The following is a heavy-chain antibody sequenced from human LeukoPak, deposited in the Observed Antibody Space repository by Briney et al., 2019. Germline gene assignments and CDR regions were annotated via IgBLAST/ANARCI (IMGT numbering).Heavy chain of an antibody. CDR3: ARDKNRGYMVRGVKFHLFDP. CDR2: ISSSSSTI. V-gene: IGHV3-48*01. Sequence: PGGSLRLSCAASGFTFSSYSMNWVRQAPGKGLEWVSYISSSSSTIYYADSVKGRFTISRDNAKNSLYLQMNGLRAEDTVVYYCARDKNRGYMVRGVKFHLFDPWGQGTLVTVSS. CDR1: GFTFSSYS. D-gene: IGHD3-10*01. J-gene: IGHJ5*02.